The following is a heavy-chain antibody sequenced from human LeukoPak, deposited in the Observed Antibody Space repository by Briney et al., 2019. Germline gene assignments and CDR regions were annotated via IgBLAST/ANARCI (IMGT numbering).Heavy chain of an antibody. Sequence: PGGSLRLSCAASGFTFSSFVMHWVRQAPGKGLEWVSSITSSGNTKLYSDSVKGRFTISRDNAKNSLYLQMNSLRVEDTAVHYCARGRGLIAVTAHGLDSWGQGTLVTVSS. V-gene: IGHV3-48*03. D-gene: IGHD6-19*01. J-gene: IGHJ4*02. CDR3: ARGRGLIAVTAHGLDS. CDR2: ITSSGNTK. CDR1: GFTFSSFV.